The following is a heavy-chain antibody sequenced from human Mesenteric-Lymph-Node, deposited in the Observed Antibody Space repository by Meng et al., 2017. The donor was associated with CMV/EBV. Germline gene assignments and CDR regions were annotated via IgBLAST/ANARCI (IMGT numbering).Heavy chain of an antibody. V-gene: IGHV4-34*01. CDR3: ARFDGSTSRTAFDY. CDR1: GGSMSSYY. CDR2: INHSGST. D-gene: IGHD2-2*01. Sequence: GSLRLSCTVSGGSMSSYYWSWIRQPPGKGLEWIGEINHSGSTNYNPSLKSRVTISVDTSKNQFSLKLSSVTAADTAVYYCARFDGSTSRTAFDYWGQGTLVTVSS. J-gene: IGHJ4*02.